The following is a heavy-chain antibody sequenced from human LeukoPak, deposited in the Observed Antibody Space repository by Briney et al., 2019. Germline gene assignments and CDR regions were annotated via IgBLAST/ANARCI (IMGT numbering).Heavy chain of an antibody. J-gene: IGHJ4*02. CDR2: IRYDGSNK. CDR1: GFTFSSYG. Sequence: GGSLRLSCAASGFTFSSYGMHWVRQAPGKGLEWVAFIRYDGSNKYYADSVKGRFTISRDNSKNTLYLQMNSLRAEDTAVYYCAKAGSGYSLFDYWGQGTLVTVSS. V-gene: IGHV3-30*02. D-gene: IGHD3-22*01. CDR3: AKAGSGYSLFDY.